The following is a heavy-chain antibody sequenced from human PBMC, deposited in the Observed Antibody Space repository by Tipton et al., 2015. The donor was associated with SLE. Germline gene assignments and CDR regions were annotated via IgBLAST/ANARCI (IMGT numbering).Heavy chain of an antibody. D-gene: IGHD1-1*01. CDR3: ARLGTGIFDY. Sequence: TLSLTCTVSGGSISSYYWSWIRQPPGKGLEWIGYTYYSGSTNYNPSLKSRVTISVDTSKNQFSLKLSSVTAADTAVYYCARLGTGIFDYWGQGTLVTVSS. J-gene: IGHJ4*02. CDR2: TYYSGST. CDR1: GGSISSYY. V-gene: IGHV4-59*01.